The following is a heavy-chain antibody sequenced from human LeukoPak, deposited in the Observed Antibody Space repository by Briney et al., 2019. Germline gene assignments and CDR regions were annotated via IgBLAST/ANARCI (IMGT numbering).Heavy chain of an antibody. CDR3: ARGGAARLHFQN. Sequence: SSETLSLTCTVSGGSISNYYWNWIRQPPGKGLEWIGYIYHSGSTNYNPSLQSRVTISVDTSKNQFSLNLNSVTAADTAVYYCARGGAARLHFQNWGQGTLVTVSS. J-gene: IGHJ1*01. V-gene: IGHV4-59*01. CDR2: IYHSGST. CDR1: GGSISNYY. D-gene: IGHD6-6*01.